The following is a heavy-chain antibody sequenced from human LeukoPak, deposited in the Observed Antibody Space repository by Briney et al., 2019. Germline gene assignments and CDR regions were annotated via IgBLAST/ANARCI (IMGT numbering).Heavy chain of an antibody. V-gene: IGHV3-30*04. D-gene: IGHD4-17*01. CDR1: RFTFSSYA. CDR2: ISYDESNT. CDR3: ARDGDGDYVFSYYFDY. J-gene: IGHJ4*02. Sequence: PGGSLRLSCAASRFTFSSYAMHWVRQAPGKGLEWVALISYDESNTFYADSVKGRFTISRDNSKNTLYLQNSLRVEDTAVYYCARDGDGDYVFSYYFDYWGQGTLVTVSS.